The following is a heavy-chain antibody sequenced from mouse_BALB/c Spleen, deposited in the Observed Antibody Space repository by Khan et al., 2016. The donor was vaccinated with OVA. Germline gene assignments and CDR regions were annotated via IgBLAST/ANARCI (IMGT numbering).Heavy chain of an antibody. J-gene: IGHJ4*01. D-gene: IGHD1-1*01. V-gene: IGHV8-12*01. CDR1: GFSLSNSGMG. CDR3: ARMDGNSYYYMDY. CDR2: IYWDDDK. Sequence: QVTLKESGAGILKPSQTLSLTCSFSGFSLSNSGMGVNWIRQPSGQGLEWLAHIYWDDDKRYNQSLHSRTTISNDASSTPVFLQITSVATADTATYYCARMDGNSYYYMDYWGQGTSVTVSS.